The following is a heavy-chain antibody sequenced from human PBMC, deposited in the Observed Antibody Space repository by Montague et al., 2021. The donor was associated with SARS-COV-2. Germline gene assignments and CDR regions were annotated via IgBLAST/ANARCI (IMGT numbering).Heavy chain of an antibody. CDR3: ARGRWWTGPFDY. Sequence: SETLSLTCNVSGGSINNYYWSWIRQPPGRGLEWIGYIYYTGSTTHNPSLDSRVTISLDTSRDLFSLELKFLTAADTAVYYCARGRWWTGPFDYWGQGTLVAVSS. CDR1: GGSINNYY. CDR2: IYYTGST. V-gene: IGHV4-59*01. J-gene: IGHJ4*02. D-gene: IGHD3/OR15-3a*01.